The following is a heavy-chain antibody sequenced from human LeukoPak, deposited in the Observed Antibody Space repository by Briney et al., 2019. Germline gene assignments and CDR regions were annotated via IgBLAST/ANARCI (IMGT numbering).Heavy chain of an antibody. CDR3: ARDPSAVAGFFDS. CDR1: GGSIRSYY. J-gene: IGHJ4*02. D-gene: IGHD6-19*01. Sequence: PSETLSLTCTVSGGSIRSYYWNWIRQPAGKELEWIGRIYISGSNNYNPSLKSRITMSEDTSKNQVSLKLTSVTAADTAVYYCARDPSAVAGFFDSWGQGTLVTVSS. V-gene: IGHV4-4*07. CDR2: IYISGSN.